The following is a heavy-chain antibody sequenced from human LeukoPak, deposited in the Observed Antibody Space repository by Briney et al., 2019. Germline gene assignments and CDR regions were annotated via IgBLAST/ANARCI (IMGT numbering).Heavy chain of an antibody. CDR3: ARDSRPGYGGAHDI. CDR2: IETAGDT. CDR1: GFTFSNSD. Sequence: GGSPRLSCAASGFTFSNSDMHWVRQVPGKGLEWVALIETAGDTYYPASVKGRFTISRENAKNSFYLQMNSLRAEDTAVYYCARDSRPGYGGAHDIWGPGTMVTVSS. D-gene: IGHD5-12*01. J-gene: IGHJ3*02. V-gene: IGHV3-13*01.